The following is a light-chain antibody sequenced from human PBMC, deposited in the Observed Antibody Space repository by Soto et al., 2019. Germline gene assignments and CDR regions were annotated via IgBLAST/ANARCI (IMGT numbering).Light chain of an antibody. J-gene: IGKJ2*01. CDR1: ESIRSN. Sequence: EILMTQPPGTLSVSPGERVTLSCRASESIRSNLAWYHQKPGQPPRLLLYGASIRDTNVPARFSGSGSGTEFTLTISSLQSEDFGIYFCQQYHAWPLFTFGQGTELKIK. CDR2: GAS. CDR3: QQYHAWPLFT. V-gene: IGKV3-15*01.